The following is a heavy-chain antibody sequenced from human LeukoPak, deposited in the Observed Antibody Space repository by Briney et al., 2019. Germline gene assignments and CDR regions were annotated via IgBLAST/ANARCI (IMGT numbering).Heavy chain of an antibody. CDR3: ARVSSSWPAFYYYYYMDV. D-gene: IGHD6-13*01. J-gene: IGHJ6*03. V-gene: IGHV3-11*04. CDR1: GFTFSDYY. CDR2: ISSSGSTI. Sequence: GGSLRLSCAASGFTFSDYYMSWIRQAPGKGLEWVSYISSSGSTIYYADSVKGRFTISRDNAKNSLYLQMNSLRAEDTAVHYCARVSSSWPAFYYYYYMDVWGKGTTVTVSS.